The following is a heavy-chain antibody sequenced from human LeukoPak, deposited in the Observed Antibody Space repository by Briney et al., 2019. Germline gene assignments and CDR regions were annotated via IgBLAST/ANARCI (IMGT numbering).Heavy chain of an antibody. CDR3: ARNFRSGYSFDY. CDR2: INHSGST. J-gene: IGHJ4*02. Sequence: SETLSLTCAVYGGSFSGYYWSWIRQPPGKGLEWIGEINHSGSTNYNPSLKSRVTMSVDTSKNQFSLKLSSVTAADTAVYYCARNFRSGYSFDYWGQGTLVTVSS. D-gene: IGHD3-3*01. CDR1: GGSFSGYY. V-gene: IGHV4-34*01.